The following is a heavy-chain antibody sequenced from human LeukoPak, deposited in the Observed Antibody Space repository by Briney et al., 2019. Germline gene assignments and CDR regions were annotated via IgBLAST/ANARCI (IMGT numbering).Heavy chain of an antibody. Sequence: GALRLSCAASGFTFSSYDMTWVRQAPGKVLEWIGSIYYSGSTYYNPSLKSRVTISVDTSKNQFSLKLSSVTAADTAVYYCARGGLWFGELADNWFDPWGQGTLVTVSS. V-gene: IGHV4-39*07. CDR3: ARGGLWFGELADNWFDP. D-gene: IGHD3-10*01. CDR1: GFTFSSYD. CDR2: IYYSGST. J-gene: IGHJ5*02.